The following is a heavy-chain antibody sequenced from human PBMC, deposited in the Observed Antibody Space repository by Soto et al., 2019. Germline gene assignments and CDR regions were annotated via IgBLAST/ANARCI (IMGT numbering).Heavy chain of an antibody. CDR3: ATATRGCCSGGSCYAPSGLDS. J-gene: IGHJ4*02. Sequence: QVQLQESGPGLVKPSETLSLTCTVSGGSISSYYWSWIRQPPGKGLEWIGYIYYSGSTNYNPSLKNGAPASVVTSNDQFPLKLSSVTAADTAVSYCATATRGCCSGGSCYAPSGLDSWGQGTPVTVSS. D-gene: IGHD2-15*01. V-gene: IGHV4-59*01. CDR1: GGSISSYY. CDR2: IYYSGST.